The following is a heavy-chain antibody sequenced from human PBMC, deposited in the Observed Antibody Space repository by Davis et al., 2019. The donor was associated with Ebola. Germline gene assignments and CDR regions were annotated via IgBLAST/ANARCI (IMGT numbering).Heavy chain of an antibody. CDR2: IKQDGSEK. J-gene: IGHJ4*02. D-gene: IGHD3-10*01. CDR3: AREPYYGSGSGG. V-gene: IGHV3-7*01. Sequence: PGGSLRLSCAASGFTLSSYWMSWVRQAPGKGLEWVANIKQDGSEKYYVDSVKGRFTISRDNAKNSLYLQMNSLRAEDTAVYYCAREPYYGSGSGGWGQGTLVTVSS. CDR1: GFTLSSYW.